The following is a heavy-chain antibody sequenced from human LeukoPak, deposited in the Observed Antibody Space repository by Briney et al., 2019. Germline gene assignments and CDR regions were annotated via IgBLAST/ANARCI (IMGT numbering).Heavy chain of an antibody. V-gene: IGHV3-30-3*01. Sequence: GGSLRLSCAASGFTFSSYAMHWVRQAPGKGLEWVAVISYDGSNKYYADSVKGRFTISRDNSKYTLYLQMNSLRAEDTAVYYCARSPATVPIDYWGQGTLVTVSS. CDR1: GFTFSSYA. CDR2: ISYDGSNK. D-gene: IGHD2-2*01. CDR3: ARSPATVPIDY. J-gene: IGHJ4*02.